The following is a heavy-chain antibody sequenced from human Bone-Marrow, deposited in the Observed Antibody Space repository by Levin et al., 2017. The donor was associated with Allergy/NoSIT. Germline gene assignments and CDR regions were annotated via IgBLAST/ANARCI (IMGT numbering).Heavy chain of an antibody. CDR2: IYHSGST. J-gene: IGHJ5*02. CDR1: GGSISSGGYS. CDR3: ARGPGDGDYWFDP. V-gene: IGHV4-30-2*01. Sequence: SETLSLTCAVSGGSISSGGYSWSWIRQPPGKGLEWIGYIYHSGSTYYNPSLKSRVTISVDRSKNQFSLKLSSVTAADTAVYYCARGPGDGDYWFDPWGQGTLVTVSS. D-gene: IGHD4-17*01.